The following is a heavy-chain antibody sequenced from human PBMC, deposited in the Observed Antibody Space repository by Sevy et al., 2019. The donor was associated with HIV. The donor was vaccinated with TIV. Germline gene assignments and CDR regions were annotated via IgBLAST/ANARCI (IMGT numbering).Heavy chain of an antibody. J-gene: IGHJ6*02. Sequence: GGSLRLSCAASGFTFSSYSMNWVSQAPGKGLEWVSYISSSSSTIYYADSVKGRFTISRDNAMNSLYLQMNSLRDEDTAVYYCARDNYYDSSPSYLYYYYYGMDVWGQGTTVTVSS. CDR1: GFTFSSYS. V-gene: IGHV3-48*02. D-gene: IGHD3-22*01. CDR3: ARDNYYDSSPSYLYYYYYGMDV. CDR2: ISSSSSTI.